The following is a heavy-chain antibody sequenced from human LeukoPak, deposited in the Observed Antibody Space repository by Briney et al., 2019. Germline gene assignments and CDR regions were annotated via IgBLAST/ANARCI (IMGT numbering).Heavy chain of an antibody. V-gene: IGHV6-1*01. CDR1: GDSVSSNSAA. J-gene: IGHJ3*02. Sequence: SQTLSLTYAIPGDSVSSNSAAWNWIRQSPSRCLEWLGRTDYRSKWYNDYAVSVKSRFTINPDTSKNQFSLQLDSVTPEDTAVYYCARGGAGGRAFDIWGQGTLVTVSS. CDR2: TDYRSKWYN. CDR3: ARGGAGGRAFDI. D-gene: IGHD2-15*01.